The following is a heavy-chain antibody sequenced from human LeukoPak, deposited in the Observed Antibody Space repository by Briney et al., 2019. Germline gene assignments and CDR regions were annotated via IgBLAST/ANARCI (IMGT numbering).Heavy chain of an antibody. CDR1: GGSFSGYY. CDR3: AADSDSSSWYS. J-gene: IGHJ4*02. V-gene: IGHV4-34*01. Sequence: SETLSLTCAVYGGSFSGYYWSWIRQPPGNGLEWIGEINHSGSTNYNPSLKSRVTISVDTSKNQFSLKLSSVTAADTAVYYCAADSDSSSWYSWGQGTLVTVSS. CDR2: INHSGST. D-gene: IGHD6-13*01.